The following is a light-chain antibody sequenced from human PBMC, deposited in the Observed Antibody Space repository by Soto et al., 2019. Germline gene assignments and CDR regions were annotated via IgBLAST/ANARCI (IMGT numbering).Light chain of an antibody. CDR1: QSVSTN. CDR2: GAS. J-gene: IGKJ1*01. Sequence: IVMTQSPATLSVSPGERATLSCRASQSVSTNLAWYQHRPGQAPRLLIYGASTRATGIPARFSGGGSGTEFTLTITSLQSEDVADYYCQHYDNWPPWAFGPGTKVDIK. CDR3: QHYDNWPPWA. V-gene: IGKV3-15*01.